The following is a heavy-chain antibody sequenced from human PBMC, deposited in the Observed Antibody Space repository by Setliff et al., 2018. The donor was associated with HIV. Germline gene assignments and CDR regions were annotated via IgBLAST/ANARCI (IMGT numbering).Heavy chain of an antibody. V-gene: IGHV4-31*03. D-gene: IGHD3-16*02. CDR1: GGSISDSDFY. CDR2: IHHSGST. CDR3: ASGRVRQSRKFGGVIVLPPFDY. J-gene: IGHJ4*02. Sequence: PSETLSLTCTVSGGSISDSDFYWSWIRQHPGKALEWIGYIHHSGSTFYNPSLKSRLTISIDTSKRQFSLRLSSVTAADTAVYYCASGRVRQSRKFGGVIVLPPFDYWGQGTLVTVSS.